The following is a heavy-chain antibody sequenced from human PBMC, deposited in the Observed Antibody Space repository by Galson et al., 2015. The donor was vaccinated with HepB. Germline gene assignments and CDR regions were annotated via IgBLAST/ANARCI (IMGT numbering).Heavy chain of an antibody. V-gene: IGHV3-48*04. CDR1: GFTFSSYS. D-gene: IGHD6-13*01. J-gene: IGHJ4*02. Sequence: SLRLSCAASGFTFSSYSMNWVRQAPGKGLEWVSYISSSSSTIYYADSVKGRFTISRDNAKNSLYLQMNSLRAEDTAVYYCARDQGTSSSWYDFDYWGQGTLVTVSS. CDR2: ISSSSSTI. CDR3: ARDQGTSSSWYDFDY.